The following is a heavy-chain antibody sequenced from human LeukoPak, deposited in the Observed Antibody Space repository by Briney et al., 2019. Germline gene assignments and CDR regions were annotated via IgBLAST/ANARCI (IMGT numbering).Heavy chain of an antibody. D-gene: IGHD2-8*01. J-gene: IGHJ4*02. CDR3: AKDRMVYGY. CDR1: GFTFSTSA. V-gene: IGHV3-23*01. Sequence: GGSLRLSCAASGFTFSTSAMSWVRQASEKGLEWVSAISGSGDKTYYADSVKGRFTVSRDNSKNTLYLQMNSLRGEDTAVYYCAKDRMVYGYWGQGTLVAVSS. CDR2: ISGSGDKT.